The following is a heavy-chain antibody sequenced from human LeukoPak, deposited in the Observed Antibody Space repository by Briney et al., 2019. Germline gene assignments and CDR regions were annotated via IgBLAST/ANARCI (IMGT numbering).Heavy chain of an antibody. CDR3: AKDYGSGIVDYFDY. D-gene: IGHD1-26*01. CDR2: VTDSGGST. V-gene: IGHV3-23*01. CDR1: GFTFSSYG. J-gene: IGHJ4*02. Sequence: PGGSLRLSCAASGFTFSSYGMSWVRQAPGKGLEGVSTVTDSGGSTYYADSVKGRFTISGDNSKNTLYLQMNSLRADDTAVYYCAKDYGSGIVDYFDYWGQGTLVTVSS.